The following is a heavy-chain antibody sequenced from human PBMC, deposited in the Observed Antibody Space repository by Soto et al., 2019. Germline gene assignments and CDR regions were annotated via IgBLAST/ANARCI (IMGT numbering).Heavy chain of an antibody. CDR1: CGSISSSGYY. Sequence: SQTLSLTCTVSCGSISSSGYYWGWIRQPPGKGLEWIGSIYYSGSTYYNPSLKSRVTISVDTSKNQFSLKLSSVTAADTAVYYCARKGITMVRGVMDVWGQGTTVT. V-gene: IGHV4-39*01. CDR3: ARKGITMVRGVMDV. J-gene: IGHJ6*02. D-gene: IGHD3-10*01. CDR2: IYYSGST.